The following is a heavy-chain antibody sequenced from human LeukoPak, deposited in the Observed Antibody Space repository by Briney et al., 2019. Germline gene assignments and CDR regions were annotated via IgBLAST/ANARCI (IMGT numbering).Heavy chain of an antibody. J-gene: IGHJ4*02. CDR3: ARDRRGSGSYYGLDY. CDR2: IYYSGST. D-gene: IGHD3-10*01. V-gene: IGHV4-61*01. CDR1: GGSVSSGSYY. Sequence: PSETLSLTCTVSGGSVSSGSYYWSWIRQPPGKGLEWIGYIYYSGSTNYNPSLKSRVTISVDTSKNQFSLKLSSVTAADTAVYYCARDRRGSGSYYGLDYWGQGTLVTVSS.